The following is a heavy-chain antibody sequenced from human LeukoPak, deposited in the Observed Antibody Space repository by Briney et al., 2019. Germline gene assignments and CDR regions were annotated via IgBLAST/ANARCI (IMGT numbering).Heavy chain of an antibody. CDR1: GYTFTSYG. D-gene: IGHD3-9*01. CDR3: ARDRHYDILTGYHKNYFDY. CDR2: ISAYNGNT. J-gene: IGHJ4*02. V-gene: IGHV1-18*01. Sequence: ASVKVSCKASGYTFTSYGISWVRQAPGQGLEWTGWISAYNGNTNYAQKLQGRVTMTTDTSTSTAYMELRSLRSDDTAVYYCARDRHYDILTGYHKNYFDYWGQGTLVTVSS.